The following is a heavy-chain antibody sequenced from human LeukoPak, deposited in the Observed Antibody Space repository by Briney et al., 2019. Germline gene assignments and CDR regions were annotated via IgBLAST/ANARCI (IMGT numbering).Heavy chain of an antibody. J-gene: IGHJ1*01. CDR1: GFTFSSYA. CDR2: INHSGST. D-gene: IGHD4-17*01. CDR3: ARGPTTTVTTLKYFQH. Sequence: GSLRLSCAASGFTFSSYAMSWVRQPPGKGLEWIGEINHSGSTNYNPSLKSRVTISVDTSKNQFSLKLSSVTAADTAVYYCARGPTTTVTTLKYFQHWGQGTLVTVSS. V-gene: IGHV4-34*01.